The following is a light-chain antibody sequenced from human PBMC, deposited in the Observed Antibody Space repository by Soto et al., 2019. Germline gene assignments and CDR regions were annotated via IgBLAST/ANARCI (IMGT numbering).Light chain of an antibody. CDR3: QHYNSYPWT. Sequence: DIQMTQSPSTLSASVGDRVIITCRASQSISSWLAWYQQKPGKAPKLLIYDASSLESGGPSRLSGSGSVTEFTLTVSRLQPNYFATYYCQHYNSYPWTFGQGTKVEIK. CDR2: DAS. J-gene: IGKJ1*01. CDR1: QSISSW. V-gene: IGKV1-5*01.